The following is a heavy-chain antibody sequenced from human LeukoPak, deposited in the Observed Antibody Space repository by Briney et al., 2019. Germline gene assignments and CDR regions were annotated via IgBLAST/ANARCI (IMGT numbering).Heavy chain of an antibody. Sequence: PGGSLRLSCAASGFSFSSYGMHWVRQAPGKGLEWVAVISYDGSNKYYADSVKGRFTISRDNSKNTLYLQMNSLTAEDTAVYYCAKDLQLGLYSYYYHGMDVWGQGTTVTVS. CDR3: AKDLQLGLYSYYYHGMDV. D-gene: IGHD1-1*01. V-gene: IGHV3-30*18. J-gene: IGHJ6*02. CDR1: GFSFSSYG. CDR2: ISYDGSNK.